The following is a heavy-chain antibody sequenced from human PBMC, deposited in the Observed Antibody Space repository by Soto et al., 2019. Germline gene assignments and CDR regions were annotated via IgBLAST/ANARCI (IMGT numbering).Heavy chain of an antibody. Sequence: QVQLVQSGAEVQKPGSSVKVSCKASGGTFSSYAISWVRQAPGQGLEWMGGIIPIFGTANYAQKFQGRVTITADESTSTAYMELSSLRSEDTAVYYCARENSSSDTYYFDYWGQGTLVTVSS. CDR3: ARENSSSDTYYFDY. CDR1: GGTFSSYA. J-gene: IGHJ4*02. D-gene: IGHD6-13*01. V-gene: IGHV1-69*01. CDR2: IIPIFGTA.